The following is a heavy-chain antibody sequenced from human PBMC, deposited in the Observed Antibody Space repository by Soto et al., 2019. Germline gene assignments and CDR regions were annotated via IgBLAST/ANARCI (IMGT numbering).Heavy chain of an antibody. V-gene: IGHV3-23*01. CDR2: ISGSGGST. CDR3: AKRPFDRPYSSSSDYFDY. Sequence: EVQLLESGGGLVQPGGSLRRSCAASGFTFSSYAMSWVRQAPGKGLEWVSAISGSGGSTYYADSVKGGFTISRDNSKNTLYLQMNSLRAEDTAVYYCAKRPFDRPYSSSSDYFDYWGQGTLVTVSS. D-gene: IGHD6-6*01. CDR1: GFTFSSYA. J-gene: IGHJ4*02.